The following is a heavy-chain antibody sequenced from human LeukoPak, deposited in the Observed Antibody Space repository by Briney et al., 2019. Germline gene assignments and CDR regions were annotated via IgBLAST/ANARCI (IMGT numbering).Heavy chain of an antibody. J-gene: IGHJ4*02. CDR3: GRERLGAVGRGGIDF. V-gene: IGHV1-46*01. CDR2: INPSGST. Sequence: ASVKVSCKASGYTFSSYYMHWVRLVPGQGPEWLGIINPSGSTVYAQKFQGRVTMTRDPSTGTAYMELSSLRSEDTAVYYCGRERLGAVGRGGIDFWGQGSQVTVSS. CDR1: GYTFSSYY. D-gene: IGHD6-13*01.